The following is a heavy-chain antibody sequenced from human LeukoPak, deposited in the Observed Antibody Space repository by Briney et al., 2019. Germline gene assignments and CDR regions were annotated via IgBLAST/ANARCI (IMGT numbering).Heavy chain of an antibody. CDR2: TSSSDAGT. D-gene: IGHD4-17*01. V-gene: IGHV3-23*01. J-gene: IGHJ4*02. CDR1: GFTFNNYA. Sequence: GGSLRLSCVASGFTFNNYAMTWVRQAPGKGLEWVSATSSSDAGTYYADSVRGRFTISRDNSKNTLYLQMNSLRAEDAAVYYCASCPEHYGVFRRNYFDYWGQGTLVTVSS. CDR3: ASCPEHYGVFRRNYFDY.